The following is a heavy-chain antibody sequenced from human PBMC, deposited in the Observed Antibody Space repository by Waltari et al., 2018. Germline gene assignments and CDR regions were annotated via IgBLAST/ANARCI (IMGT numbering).Heavy chain of an antibody. V-gene: IGHV5-51*03. CDR3: ARGSRDDWFDP. CDR1: GSPFSTYW. Sequence: EVQLVQSGSEVKKPGRSLKISCKGSGSPFSTYWIGWVRQMPEKGLEWMGIIYPGDSDTRYNPSFQGQVTISADKSINTVYLQWSSLEASDTATYYCARGSRDDWFDPWGQGTLVTVSS. CDR2: IYPGDSDT. D-gene: IGHD3-10*01. J-gene: IGHJ5*02.